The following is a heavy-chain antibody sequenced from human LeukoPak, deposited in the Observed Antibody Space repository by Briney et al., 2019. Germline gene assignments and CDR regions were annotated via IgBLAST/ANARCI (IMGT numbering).Heavy chain of an antibody. D-gene: IGHD3-22*01. CDR3: ARVYYYYDTSGILTLYFDY. V-gene: IGHV1-2*02. J-gene: IGHJ4*02. Sequence: ASVKVSFKTSGYTFTSYYMHWVRQAPGQGLKWMGWVNPTSGDTNYAQKFQGRVTMTRDTSIGTAYMELSRLRSDDTAVYYCARVYYYYDTSGILTLYFDYWGQGTLVTVSS. CDR2: VNPTSGDT. CDR1: GYTFTSYY.